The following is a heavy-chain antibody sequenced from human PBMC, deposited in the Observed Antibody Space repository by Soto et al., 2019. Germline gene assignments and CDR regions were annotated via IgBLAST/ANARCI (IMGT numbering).Heavy chain of an antibody. V-gene: IGHV3-74*01. CDR1: GXTISSNC. CDR2: INADGSET. J-gene: IGHJ4*02. CDR3: ARDGEGF. D-gene: IGHD2-21*01. Sequence: GSLRLCCAASGXTISSNCMHWVRRAPGMGLVWVSRINADGSETNYEDSVEGRFTISRDNPKNTLYLQMNSLRAEDTAVYYCARDGEGFWGQGTLGTVS.